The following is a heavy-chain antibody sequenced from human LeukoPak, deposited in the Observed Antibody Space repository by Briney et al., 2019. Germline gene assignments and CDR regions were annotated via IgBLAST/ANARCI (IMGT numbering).Heavy chain of an antibody. V-gene: IGHV3-48*03. J-gene: IGHJ6*03. Sequence: GGSLRRSCAASGFTFSSYEMNWVRQAPGKGLEWVSYISSSGSTIYYADSVKGRFTISRDNAKNSLYLQMNSLRAEDTAVYYCARYSVDTSRGYYYYYMDVWGKGTTVTISS. CDR1: GFTFSSYE. CDR2: ISSSGSTI. CDR3: ARYSVDTSRGYYYYYMDV. D-gene: IGHD4-23*01.